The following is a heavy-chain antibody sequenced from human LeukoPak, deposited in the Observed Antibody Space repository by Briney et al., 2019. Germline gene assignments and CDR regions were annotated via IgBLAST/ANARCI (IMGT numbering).Heavy chain of an antibody. V-gene: IGHV3-23*01. CDR3: AKPRAMTTGVGRYFDL. D-gene: IGHD1-1*01. CDR2: ISGGGEDT. Sequence: GGSLRLSCAASGFTFSSYAMSWIRQAPAQRLDWVSAISGGGEDTYYPDSVKGRFTISRGNSKNTLYLQMSSLRAEDTAIYYCAKPRAMTTGVGRYFDLWGRGTLVTVSS. CDR1: GFTFSSYA. J-gene: IGHJ2*01.